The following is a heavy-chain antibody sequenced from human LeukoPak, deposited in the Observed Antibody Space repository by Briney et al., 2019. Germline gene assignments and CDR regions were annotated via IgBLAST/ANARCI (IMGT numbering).Heavy chain of an antibody. V-gene: IGHV1-46*01. CDR1: GYTFSSFH. Sequence: ASVKVSCKASGYTFSSFHVHWVRQAPGQGPEWMGIIDPRGGSTRYAQNFQGRVTLTRDTSTSSVYMELSSLRSEDTAVYYCARDGNDLVVVPALRPFDYWGQGTLVTVSS. J-gene: IGHJ4*02. D-gene: IGHD2-2*01. CDR2: IDPRGGST. CDR3: ARDGNDLVVVPALRPFDY.